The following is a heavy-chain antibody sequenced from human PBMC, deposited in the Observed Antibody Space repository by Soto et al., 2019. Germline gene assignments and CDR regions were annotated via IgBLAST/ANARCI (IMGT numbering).Heavy chain of an antibody. CDR2: IYHSGST. CDR3: ARVIAATDTISVWFDP. Sequence: SETLSLTCTVSGGSISSGGYSWSWIRQPPGKGLEWIGYIYHSGSTYYNPSLKSRVTISVDRSKNQFSLKLNSVTAADTAVYYCARVIAATDTISVWFDPWGQGTLVTVSS. J-gene: IGHJ5*02. D-gene: IGHD6-13*01. V-gene: IGHV4-30-2*01. CDR1: GGSISSGGYS.